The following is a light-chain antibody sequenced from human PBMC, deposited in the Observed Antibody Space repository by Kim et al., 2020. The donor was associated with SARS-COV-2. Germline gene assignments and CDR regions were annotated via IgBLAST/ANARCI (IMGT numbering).Light chain of an antibody. J-gene: IGKJ2*01. CDR2: DAS. CDR3: QQYGRSPYT. V-gene: IGKV3-20*01. Sequence: EIVLTQSPGTLSLSPGERATLSCRASQSVSSTYLAWYQQKPGQAPRLLIYDASSRATGIPDRFSGSGSGTDFTLTISRLEPEDLAVYYCQQYGRSPYTFGQGTKLEI. CDR1: QSVSSTY.